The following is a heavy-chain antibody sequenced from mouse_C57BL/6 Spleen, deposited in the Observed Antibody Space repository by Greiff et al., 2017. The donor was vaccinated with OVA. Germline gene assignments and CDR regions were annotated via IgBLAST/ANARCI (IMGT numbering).Heavy chain of an antibody. CDR1: GFTFSSYG. CDR3: ARQDYGNLFAY. Sequence: EVMLVESGGDLVKPGGSLKLSCAASGFTFSSYGMSWVRQTPDKRLEWVATISSGGSYPYYPDSVKGRFTISRDNAKNTLYLQMSSLKSEDTAMYYCARQDYGNLFAYWGQGTLVTVSA. V-gene: IGHV5-6*01. D-gene: IGHD2-1*01. CDR2: ISSGGSYP. J-gene: IGHJ3*01.